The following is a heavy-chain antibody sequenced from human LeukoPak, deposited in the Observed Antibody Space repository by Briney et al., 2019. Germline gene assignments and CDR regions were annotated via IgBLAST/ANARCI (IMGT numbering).Heavy chain of an antibody. V-gene: IGHV3-7*01. Sequence: PGGSLRLSXAASGSTFSSYWMSWVRQAPGKGLEWVANIKQDGSEKYYVDSVKGRFTISRDNAKNSLYLQMNSLRAEDTAVYYCARRYGSGSYIHWGQGTLVTVSS. D-gene: IGHD3-10*01. CDR1: GSTFSSYW. CDR2: IKQDGSEK. J-gene: IGHJ4*02. CDR3: ARRYGSGSYIH.